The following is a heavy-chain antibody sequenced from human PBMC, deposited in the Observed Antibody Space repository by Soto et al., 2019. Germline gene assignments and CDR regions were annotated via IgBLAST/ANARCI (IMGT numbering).Heavy chain of an antibody. Sequence: QATLKESGPVLVKPTEALTLTCTFSGFSFNNARLGVSWNPQPPGNALHWLAHIFSDDEKSYSTSPKSRLTISKDASTSQVVPTITNMDPVDTATDCFARILRIGDFWGGDYRGPNYYYLDVWGKGTTVTVSS. CDR1: GFSFNNARLG. J-gene: IGHJ6*03. V-gene: IGHV2-26*01. CDR3: ARILRIGDFWGGDYRGPNYYYLDV. D-gene: IGHD3-3*01. CDR2: IFSDDEK.